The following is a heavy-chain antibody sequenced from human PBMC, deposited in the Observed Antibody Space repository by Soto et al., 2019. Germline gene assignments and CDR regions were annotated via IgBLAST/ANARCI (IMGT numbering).Heavy chain of an antibody. V-gene: IGHV1-58*01. Sequence: GASVKVSCKASGFTFTSSAVQWVRQARGQRLEWIGWIVVGSGNTNYAQKFQERVTITRDMSTSTAYMELSSLRSEDTAVYYCAADHRYYYDSSGYSYRPLLAYWGQGTLVTVST. J-gene: IGHJ4*02. D-gene: IGHD3-22*01. CDR2: IVVGSGNT. CDR3: AADHRYYYDSSGYSYRPLLAY. CDR1: GFTFTSSA.